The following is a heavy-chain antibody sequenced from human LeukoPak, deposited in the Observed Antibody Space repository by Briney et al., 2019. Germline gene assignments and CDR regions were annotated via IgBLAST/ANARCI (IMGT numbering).Heavy chain of an antibody. CDR2: IWYDGSNK. CDR1: GFTFSSYG. CDR3: AKGWRTIWGAFDI. Sequence: GRSLRLSCAASGFTFSSYGMHWVRQAPGKGLEWVAVIWYDGSNKYYADSVKGRFTISRDNSKNTLYLQMNSLRAEDTAVYYCAKGWRTIWGAFDIWGQGTMVTVSS. J-gene: IGHJ3*02. D-gene: IGHD7-27*01. V-gene: IGHV3-33*06.